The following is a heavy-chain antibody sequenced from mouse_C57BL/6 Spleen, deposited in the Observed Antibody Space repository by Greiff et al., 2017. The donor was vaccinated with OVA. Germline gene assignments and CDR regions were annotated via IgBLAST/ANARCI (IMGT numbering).Heavy chain of an antibody. V-gene: IGHV1-55*01. J-gene: IGHJ4*01. CDR1: GYTFTSYW. CDR3: ARGTTVVATGAMDY. CDR2: IYPGSGST. D-gene: IGHD1-1*01. Sequence: VQLQQPGAELVKPGASVKMSCKASGYTFTSYWITWVKQRPGQGLEWIGDIYPGSGSTNYNEKFKSKATLTVDTSSSTAYMQLSSLTSEDSAVFYCARGTTVVATGAMDYWGQGTSVTVSS.